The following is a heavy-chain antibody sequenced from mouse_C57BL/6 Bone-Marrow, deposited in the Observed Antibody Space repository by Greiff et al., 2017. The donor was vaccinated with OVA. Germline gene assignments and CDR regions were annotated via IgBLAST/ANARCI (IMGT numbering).Heavy chain of an antibody. D-gene: IGHD1-1*01. CDR2: IYPGSGST. CDR3: ARGDYYGSFHWYFDV. Sequence: VQLQQPGAELVKPGASVKMSCKASGYTFTSYWITWVKQRPGQGLEWIGDIYPGSGSTNYNEKFKSKATLTVDTSSSTAYMQLSSLTSEDSAVYYCARGDYYGSFHWYFDVWGTGTTVTVSS. J-gene: IGHJ1*03. V-gene: IGHV1-55*01. CDR1: GYTFTSYW.